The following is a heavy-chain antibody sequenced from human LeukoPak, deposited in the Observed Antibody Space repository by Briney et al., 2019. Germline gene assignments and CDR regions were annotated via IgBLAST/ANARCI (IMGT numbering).Heavy chain of an antibody. V-gene: IGHV3-21*01. CDR1: GFTFSSYS. J-gene: IGHJ4*02. Sequence: SGGSLRLSCAASGFTFSSYSMNWVRQAPGKGLEWVSSISSSSSYIYYADSVKGRFTISRDNAKNSLYLQMNSLRAEDTAVYYCASEVRYCSSTSCSDYWGQGTLVTVSS. CDR2: ISSSSSYI. D-gene: IGHD2-2*01. CDR3: ASEVRYCSSTSCSDY.